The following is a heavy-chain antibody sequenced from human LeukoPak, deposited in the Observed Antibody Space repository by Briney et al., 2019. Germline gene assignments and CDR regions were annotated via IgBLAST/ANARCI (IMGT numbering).Heavy chain of an antibody. CDR3: AKNTINWFDP. D-gene: IGHD5-24*01. J-gene: IGHJ5*02. CDR1: GFTFSSYG. CDR2: IRYDGSNK. V-gene: IGHV3-30*02. Sequence: GGSLRLSCAAPGFTFSSYGMHWVRQAPPKGLEWVAFIRYDGSNKYYADSVKGRFTISRDNSKNTLYLQMNSLRAEDTAVYYCAKNTINWFDPWGQGTLVTVSS.